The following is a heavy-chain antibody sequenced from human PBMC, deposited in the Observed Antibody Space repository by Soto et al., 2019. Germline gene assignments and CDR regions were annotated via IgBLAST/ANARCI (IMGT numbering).Heavy chain of an antibody. CDR2: ISGSGGST. CDR1: GFTFSSYA. V-gene: IGHV3-23*01. Sequence: GGSLRLSCAASGFTFSSYAMSWVSQAPGKGLEWVSAISGSGGSTYYADSVKGRFTISRDNSKNTLYLQMNSLRAEDTAVYYCAKDRGYYGSGSYYAFDIWGQGTMVTVS. CDR3: AKDRGYYGSGSYYAFDI. J-gene: IGHJ3*02. D-gene: IGHD3-10*01.